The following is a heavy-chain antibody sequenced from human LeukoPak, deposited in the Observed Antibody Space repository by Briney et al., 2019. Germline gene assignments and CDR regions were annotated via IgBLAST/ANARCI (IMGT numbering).Heavy chain of an antibody. D-gene: IGHD3-22*01. CDR2: VSYTGRT. J-gene: IGHJ3*02. CDR3: ARHRDDSSGYHYLERGFDI. Sequence: SETLSLTCSVSGGSISPNYWTWIRQSPGKGLEYIGHVSYTGRTRYNPSLQSRLTISLDTSNNRFSLQLTSVTAADTAVYYCARHRDDSSGYHYLERGFDIWGQATMVTVSP. CDR1: GGSISPNY. V-gene: IGHV4-59*08.